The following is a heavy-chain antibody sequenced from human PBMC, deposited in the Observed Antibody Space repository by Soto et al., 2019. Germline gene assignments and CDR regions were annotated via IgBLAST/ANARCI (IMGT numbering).Heavy chain of an antibody. CDR1: GFSLRTTAVG. Sequence: QITLRESGPTLVKPTQTLTLTCTFSGFSLRTTAVGVGWIRQPPGKALEWLALIYWDDDKVYSPSLKSRLTITKDTSKNQVVLTMTNVDPVDTATYYCARHYQTTPQAQGGKGWFDPWGQGTLVTVSS. CDR3: ARHYQTTPQAQGGKGWFDP. J-gene: IGHJ5*02. CDR2: IYWDDDK. D-gene: IGHD1-1*01. V-gene: IGHV2-5*02.